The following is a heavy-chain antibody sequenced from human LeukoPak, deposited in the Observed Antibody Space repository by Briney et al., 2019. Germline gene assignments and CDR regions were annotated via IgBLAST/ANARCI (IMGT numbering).Heavy chain of an antibody. V-gene: IGHV3-74*01. Sequence: GGSLRLSCAASGFTFSSYWMHWVRQAPGKGLVWVSRINSDGSSTSYADSVKGRFTISRDNAKNTLYLQMNSLRAEDTAVYYCAKGLRYFAFDPWGQGTLVTVSS. CDR2: INSDGSST. D-gene: IGHD3-9*01. CDR1: GFTFSSYW. J-gene: IGHJ5*02. CDR3: AKGLRYFAFDP.